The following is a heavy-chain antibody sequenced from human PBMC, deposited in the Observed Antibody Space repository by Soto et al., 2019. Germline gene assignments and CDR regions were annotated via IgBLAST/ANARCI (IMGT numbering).Heavy chain of an antibody. V-gene: IGHV4-59*01. J-gene: IGHJ4*02. CDR1: GGSISSYY. CDR2: IYYSGST. D-gene: IGHD3-3*01. CDR3: ARDGRYYDFWSGYYVY. Sequence: SETLSLTCTVSGGSISSYYWSWIRQPPGKGLEWIGYIYYSGSTNYNPSLKSRVTISLDSSKNQFSLKLSSVTAADTAVYYCARDGRYYDFWSGYYVYWGQGIRVTVSS.